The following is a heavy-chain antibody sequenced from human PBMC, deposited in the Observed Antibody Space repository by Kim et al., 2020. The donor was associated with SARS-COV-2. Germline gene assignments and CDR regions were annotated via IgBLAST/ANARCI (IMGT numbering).Heavy chain of an antibody. CDR3: SRGVKVPAAIWISYYYYYMDV. D-gene: IGHD2-2*01. J-gene: IGHJ6*03. V-gene: IGHV1-8*01. Sequence: ASVKVSCKASGYTFTSYDINWVRQATGQGLEWMGWMNPNSGNTGYAQKFQGRVTMTSNTSISTAYMELSSLRSEDTAVYYCSRGVKVPAAIWISYYYYYMDVWGQGTTVTVSS. CDR1: GYTFTSYD. CDR2: MNPNSGNT.